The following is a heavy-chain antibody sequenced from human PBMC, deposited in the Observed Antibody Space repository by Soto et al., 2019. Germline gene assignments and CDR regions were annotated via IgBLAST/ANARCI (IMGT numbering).Heavy chain of an antibody. V-gene: IGHV3-23*01. CDR1: GFTFRTYA. CDR3: AIQPLSYCVADCIH. D-gene: IGHD2-21*02. CDR2: ISGGGYTT. Sequence: EVQLLESGGDLVQPGGSLSLACAASGFTFRTYAMRCVRQAPGKGLEWVSAISGGGYTTYYADSVKGRFTISRDNSNNTLYLRLNSLRAKDTAVYYCAIQPLSYCVADCIHGGQGTLFTVSS. J-gene: IGHJ4*02.